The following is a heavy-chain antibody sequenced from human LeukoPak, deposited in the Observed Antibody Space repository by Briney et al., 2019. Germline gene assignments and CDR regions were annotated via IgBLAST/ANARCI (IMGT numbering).Heavy chain of an antibody. D-gene: IGHD5-24*01. J-gene: IGHJ4*02. CDR3: AKVAARRDYEAYFEY. Sequence: GGSLRLSCAASGFTFSFYAMSWVRQAPGKGLEWVAAISSSGGTTYYADSMRGRFSISRDNSKSMLYLEMSSLRADDTAVYYCAKVAARRDYEAYFEYWGQGTQVTVSS. V-gene: IGHV3-23*01. CDR2: ISSSGGTT. CDR1: GFTFSFYA.